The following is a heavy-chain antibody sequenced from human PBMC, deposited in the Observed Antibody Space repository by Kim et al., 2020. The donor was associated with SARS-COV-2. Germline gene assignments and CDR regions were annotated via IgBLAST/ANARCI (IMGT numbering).Heavy chain of an antibody. J-gene: IGHJ4*02. CDR3: AKKEIIASVY. V-gene: IGHV3-23*01. CDR2: T. Sequence: TYYADTVEGRFTISRDNSKNTLYLQMNSLRAEDTAIYYCAKKEIIASVYWGQGTLVTVSS. D-gene: IGHD3-10*01.